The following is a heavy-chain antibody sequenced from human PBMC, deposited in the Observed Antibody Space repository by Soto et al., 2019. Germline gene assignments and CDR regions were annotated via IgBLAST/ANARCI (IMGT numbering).Heavy chain of an antibody. D-gene: IGHD6-6*01. V-gene: IGHV3-21*01. CDR3: GRDASIAAKKYYGMDV. Sequence: GGSLRLSCAASGFIFSSYNMNWVRQAPGKGLEWVSSISSSSSYIHYAVSVKGRFTISRDNAKNSLYLQMNSLRAEDTAVYYCGRDASIAAKKYYGMDVWGQGTTVPVSS. J-gene: IGHJ6*02. CDR1: GFIFSSYN. CDR2: ISSSSSYI.